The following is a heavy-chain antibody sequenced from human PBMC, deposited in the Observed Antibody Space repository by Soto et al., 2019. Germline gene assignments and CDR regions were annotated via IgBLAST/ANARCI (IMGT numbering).Heavy chain of an antibody. Sequence: SETVSLTCTVSGGAISSSSYYWGGIRHPPGKGLEWIGSIYYSGNTYYNPSLKSRATISVDTSKNQFSLKLSSVTAADTAVYYCARDRNDILTGSHYFDYWGQGTLVTVS. J-gene: IGHJ4*02. CDR3: ARDRNDILTGSHYFDY. D-gene: IGHD3-9*01. V-gene: IGHV4-39*07. CDR1: GGAISSSSYY. CDR2: IYYSGNT.